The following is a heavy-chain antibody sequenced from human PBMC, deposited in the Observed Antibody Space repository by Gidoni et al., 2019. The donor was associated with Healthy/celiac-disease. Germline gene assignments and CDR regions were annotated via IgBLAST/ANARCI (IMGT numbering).Heavy chain of an antibody. J-gene: IGHJ3*02. Sequence: QVQLQESGPGLVKPSQTLSLTCTVSGGSISSGGYYWSWIRQPPGKGPEWIGYTYYSGSTYYNPSLKSRVTISVDTSKNQFSLKLSSVTAADTAVYYCARGEDRWFSSIAARPDAFDIWGQGTMVTVSS. CDR1: GGSISSGGYY. D-gene: IGHD6-6*01. CDR2: TYYSGST. CDR3: ARGEDRWFSSIAARPDAFDI. V-gene: IGHV4-31*03.